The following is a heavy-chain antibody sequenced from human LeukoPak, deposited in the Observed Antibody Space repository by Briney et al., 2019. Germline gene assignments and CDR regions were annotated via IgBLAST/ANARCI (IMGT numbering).Heavy chain of an antibody. J-gene: IGHJ4*02. CDR3: ARDGIAVAGTLDY. Sequence: ASVNVSCTASGYTFTNYGISWVRQAPGQGLEWLGWFSAYNGNTNYAQKLQGRVAMTTDTSTSTAYMELRSLRSDDTAVYYCARDGIAVAGTLDYWGQGTLVTVSS. CDR1: GYTFTNYG. CDR2: FSAYNGNT. D-gene: IGHD6-19*01. V-gene: IGHV1-18*01.